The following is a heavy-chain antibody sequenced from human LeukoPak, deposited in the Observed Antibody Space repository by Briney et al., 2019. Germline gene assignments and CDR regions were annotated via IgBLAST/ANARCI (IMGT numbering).Heavy chain of an antibody. CDR1: GGSISSSSYY. J-gene: IGHJ5*02. CDR3: ARDRHSMVRGVINNWFDP. D-gene: IGHD3-10*01. V-gene: IGHV4-39*07. Sequence: SETLSLTCTVSGGSISSSSYYWGWIRQPPGKGLEWIGSIYYSGSTYYNPSLKSRVTISVDTSKNQFSLKLSSVTAADTAVYYCARDRHSMVRGVINNWFDPWGQGTLVTVSS. CDR2: IYYSGST.